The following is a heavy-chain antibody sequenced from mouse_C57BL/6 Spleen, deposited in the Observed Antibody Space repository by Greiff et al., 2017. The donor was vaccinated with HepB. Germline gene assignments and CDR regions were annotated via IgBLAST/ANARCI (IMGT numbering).Heavy chain of an antibody. J-gene: IGHJ2*01. D-gene: IGHD3-2*02. CDR3: ARGDSSGPFDY. CDR2: ISSGSSTI. Sequence: EVKLMESGGGLVKPGGSLKLSCAASGFTFSDYGMHWVRQAPEKGLEWVAYISSGSSTIYYADTVKGRFTLSRDNAKNTLFLQMTSLRSEDTAMYYCARGDSSGPFDYWGQGTTLTVSS. V-gene: IGHV5-17*01. CDR1: GFTFSDYG.